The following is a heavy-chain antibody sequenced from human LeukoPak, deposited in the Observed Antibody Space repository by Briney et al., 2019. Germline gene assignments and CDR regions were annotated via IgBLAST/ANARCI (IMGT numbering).Heavy chain of an antibody. CDR3: ASAAAGASEWFDP. CDR1: GGTFSSYA. D-gene: IGHD6-13*01. Sequence: ASVKVSCKASGGTFSSYAISWVRQVPGQGLEWMGRIIPILGIANYAQKFQGRVTITADKSTSTAYMELSSLRSEDTAVYYCASAAAGASEWFDPWGQGTLVTVSS. J-gene: IGHJ5*02. CDR2: IIPILGIA. V-gene: IGHV1-69*04.